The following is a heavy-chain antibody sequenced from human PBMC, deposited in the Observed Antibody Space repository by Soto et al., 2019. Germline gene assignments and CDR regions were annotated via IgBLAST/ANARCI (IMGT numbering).Heavy chain of an antibody. CDR3: AKRTAGRYGHHYGMAC. CDR1: GFTFSNYA. J-gene: IGHJ6*02. Sequence: VGSLRLSCAASGFTFSNYAMSWVRQAPGKGLEWVSALPERGSSPYYADSVKGRFTISRDNSKNSLYLQMNSLRAEDAAVYYCAKRTAGRYGHHYGMACWAQGTQVTV. V-gene: IGHV3-23*01. CDR2: LPERGSSP. D-gene: IGHD5-18*01.